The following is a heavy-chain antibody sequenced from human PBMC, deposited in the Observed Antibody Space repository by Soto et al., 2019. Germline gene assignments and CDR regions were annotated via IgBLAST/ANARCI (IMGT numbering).Heavy chain of an antibody. J-gene: IGHJ6*03. Sequence: GGSLRLSCAASGFTFSSHWMHWVRQAPGKGLVWVSRINSDGSSTSYADSVKGRFTISRDNAKNTLYLQMNSLRVEDTAVYYCASPGGSSSSGDPYYYYYMDVWGKGTTVTVSS. V-gene: IGHV3-74*01. CDR1: GFTFSSHW. D-gene: IGHD6-6*01. CDR2: INSDGSST. CDR3: ASPGGSSSSGDPYYYYYMDV.